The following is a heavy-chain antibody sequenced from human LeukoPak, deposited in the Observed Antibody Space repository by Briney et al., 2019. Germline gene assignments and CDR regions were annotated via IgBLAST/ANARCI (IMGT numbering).Heavy chain of an antibody. CDR3: ARSSFWSGYLFDP. CDR1: GGTFRSYA. D-gene: IGHD3-3*01. J-gene: IGHJ5*02. Sequence: ASVKVSCKASGGTFRSYAINWVRQAPGQGLEWMGRINPNSGGTNYAQKFQGRVTMTRDTSISTAYMELSRLRSDDTAVYYCARSSFWSGYLFDPWGQGTLVTVSS. CDR2: INPNSGGT. V-gene: IGHV1-2*06.